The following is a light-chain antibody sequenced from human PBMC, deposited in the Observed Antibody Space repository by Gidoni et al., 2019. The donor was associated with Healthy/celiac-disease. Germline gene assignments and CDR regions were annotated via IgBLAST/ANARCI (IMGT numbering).Light chain of an antibody. CDR2: GAS. J-gene: IGKJ3*01. CDR1: QSVSSSY. Sequence: EIVLTQSPGTLSLSPRERATLSCRASQSVSSSYLAWYQQKPGQAPRLLIYGASSRATGIPDRFSGSGSGTDFTLIISRLEPEDFAVYYCQQYGSSTFTFGPGTKVDIK. V-gene: IGKV3-20*01. CDR3: QQYGSSTFT.